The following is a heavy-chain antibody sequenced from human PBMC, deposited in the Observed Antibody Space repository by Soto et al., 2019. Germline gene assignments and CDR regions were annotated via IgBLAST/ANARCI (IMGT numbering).Heavy chain of an antibody. Sequence: SATLSITCTVSGGSISSSDYDWTWIRQPPGKGLEWIGYIYYTGNTDYNPSLKRRASISLDTSKNQFSLKHRSVTAADTAVYYCARLFAYYDKEPGAFDLWGQGTMVTVSS. D-gene: IGHD3-22*01. CDR3: ARLFAYYDKEPGAFDL. V-gene: IGHV4-30-4*01. J-gene: IGHJ3*01. CDR1: GGSISSSDYD. CDR2: IYYTGNT.